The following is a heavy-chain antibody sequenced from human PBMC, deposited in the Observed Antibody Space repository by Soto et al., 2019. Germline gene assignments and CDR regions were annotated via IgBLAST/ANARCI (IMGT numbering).Heavy chain of an antibody. CDR3: VRDRDLYRDMFHADL. V-gene: IGHV3-30-3*01. J-gene: IGHJ4*01. Sequence: PGGSLRLSCAAPGFTFSNYIMHWVRQAPGKGLEWAAIILHDGNNKYYADSVRGRFTISADIAENSVILQMNSLRDEDSAVYFCVRDRDLYRDMFHADLWGQGTLVTVSS. CDR2: ILHDGNNK. D-gene: IGHD3-10*02. CDR1: GFTFSNYI.